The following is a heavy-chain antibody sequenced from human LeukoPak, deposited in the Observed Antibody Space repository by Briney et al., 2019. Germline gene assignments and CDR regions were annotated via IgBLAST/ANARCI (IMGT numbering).Heavy chain of an antibody. V-gene: IGHV3-66*04. J-gene: IGHJ6*03. CDR1: GFTVSSNY. Sequence: GGSLRLSCAASGFTVSSNYMSWVRQAPGKGLEWVSVIYSGGSTYYADSVKGRFTISRDNSKNTLYLQMNSLRAEDTAVYYCARLHYYYYYMDVWGKGTTVTISS. CDR2: IYSGGST. CDR3: ARLHYYYYYMDV.